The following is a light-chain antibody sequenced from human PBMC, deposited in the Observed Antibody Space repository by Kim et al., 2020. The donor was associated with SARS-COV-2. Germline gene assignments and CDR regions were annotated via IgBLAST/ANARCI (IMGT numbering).Light chain of an antibody. J-gene: IGLJ2*01. Sequence: SSELTQDPAVSVALGQTVRITCQGDSLRSYYGSWYQQKPGQAPVLVIYGKNNRPSGIPDRFSGFSSGNTASLTITGAQAEDEADYYCNSRDSSGNHVVFGGGTQLTVL. V-gene: IGLV3-19*01. CDR2: GKN. CDR3: NSRDSSGNHVV. CDR1: SLRSYY.